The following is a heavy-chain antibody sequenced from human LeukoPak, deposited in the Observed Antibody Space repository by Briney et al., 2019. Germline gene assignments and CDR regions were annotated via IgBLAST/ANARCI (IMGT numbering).Heavy chain of an antibody. V-gene: IGHV3-13*01. CDR3: ARSIAAADEFDY. Sequence: GGSLRLSCAASGFTFSSYDIHWVRQATGKGLEWVSAIGTAGDTYYPGSVKGRFTISRENAKNSLYLQMNSLRAGDTAVYYCARSIAAADEFDYWGQGTLVTVSS. J-gene: IGHJ4*02. D-gene: IGHD6-13*01. CDR2: IGTAGDT. CDR1: GFTFSSYD.